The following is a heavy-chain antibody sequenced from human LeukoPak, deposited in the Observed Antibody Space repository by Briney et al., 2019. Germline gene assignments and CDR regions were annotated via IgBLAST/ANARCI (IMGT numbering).Heavy chain of an antibody. J-gene: IGHJ4*02. Sequence: PGGALRLSSAVSGFTFSNFAMSWGRQALGKRLEWVSAISGSGVSAYYRDSVKGRLTISRDNSKNTLLLQMNSLTAEDTAVYYCAKSRQDTAMINYYFVYWGQGSLVTVSS. CDR3: AKSRQDTAMINYYFVY. CDR2: ISGSGVSA. V-gene: IGHV3-23*01. CDR1: GFTFSNFA. D-gene: IGHD5-18*01.